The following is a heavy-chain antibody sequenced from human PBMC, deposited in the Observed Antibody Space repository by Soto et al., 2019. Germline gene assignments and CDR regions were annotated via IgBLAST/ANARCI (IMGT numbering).Heavy chain of an antibody. D-gene: IGHD6-19*01. CDR1: GSTFSDNY. Sequence: QVQLVESGGGLVKPGGSLRLSCAASGSTFSDNYMSWIRQAPGKGLGWISYISGGGGTTHYADSVKGRFTISRDNAKNSLYLQMNNLRVEDTAVYYCARGAKPYSSGRDVLDIWGQGTMVTVSS. J-gene: IGHJ3*02. V-gene: IGHV3-11*01. CDR2: ISGGGGTT. CDR3: ARGAKPYSSGRDVLDI.